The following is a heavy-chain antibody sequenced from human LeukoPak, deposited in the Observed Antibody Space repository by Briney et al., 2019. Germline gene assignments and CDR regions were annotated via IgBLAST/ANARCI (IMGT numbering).Heavy chain of an antibody. V-gene: IGHV3-66*02. CDR1: GFTVSSNY. CDR2: IYSGGST. CDR3: ARDSNHYYYGSGSYPY. J-gene: IGHJ4*02. D-gene: IGHD3-10*01. Sequence: GGSLRLSCAASGFTVSSNYMSWVRQAPGKGLEWVSVIYSGGSTYYADSVKGRFTISRDNSKNTLYPQMNSLRAEDTAVYYCARDSNHYYYGSGSYPYWGQGTLVTVSS.